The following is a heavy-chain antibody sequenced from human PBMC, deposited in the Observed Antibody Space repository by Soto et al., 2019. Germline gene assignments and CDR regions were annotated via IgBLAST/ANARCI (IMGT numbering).Heavy chain of an antibody. Sequence: SETLSLTCAFSCGSIISGGYSWSWIRQPPGKGLEWIGYIYHSGSTYYNPSLKSRVTISVDRSKNQFSLKLSSVTAADTAVYYCARLRVTTVDYWGQGTLVTVSS. J-gene: IGHJ4*02. CDR3: ARLRVTTVDY. V-gene: IGHV4-30-2*01. D-gene: IGHD4-17*01. CDR1: CGSIISGGYS. CDR2: IYHSGST.